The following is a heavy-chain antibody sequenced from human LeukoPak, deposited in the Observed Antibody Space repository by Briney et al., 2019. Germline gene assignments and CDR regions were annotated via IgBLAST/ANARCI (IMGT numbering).Heavy chain of an antibody. CDR3: ARDVTYFGGDWFDP. CDR2: ISSSSSNM. Sequence: GGSLRLSCAASGFTFSSYSMNWVRQAPGKGLEWVSYISSSSSNMYYADSVKGRFTISRDNAKSSLSLQMNSLRDEDTAVYYCARDVTYFGGDWFDPWGQGTLVTVSS. V-gene: IGHV3-48*02. D-gene: IGHD4-23*01. CDR1: GFTFSSYS. J-gene: IGHJ5*02.